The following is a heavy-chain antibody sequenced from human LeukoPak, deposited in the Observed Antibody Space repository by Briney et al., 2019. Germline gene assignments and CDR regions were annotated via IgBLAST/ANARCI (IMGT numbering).Heavy chain of an antibody. CDR1: GGSFSGYY. CDR2: IYYSGST. CDR3: ARSRGELTYYFDY. Sequence: PSETLSLTCAVYGGSFSGYYWSGIRQPPGKGLEWIGYIYYSGSTNYNPSLKSRVTISVDTSKNQFSLKLSSVTAADTAVYYCARSRGELTYYFDYWGQGTLVTVSS. V-gene: IGHV4-59*01. J-gene: IGHJ4*02. D-gene: IGHD3-16*01.